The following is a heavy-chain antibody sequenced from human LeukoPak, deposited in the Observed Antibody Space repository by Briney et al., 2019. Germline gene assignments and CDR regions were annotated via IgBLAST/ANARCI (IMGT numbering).Heavy chain of an antibody. CDR2: ITYDGYYK. J-gene: IGHJ4*02. CDR3: ARDLSPVVRASPMGY. D-gene: IGHD3-10*01. CDR1: GLTFTSYG. V-gene: IGHV3-30*03. Sequence: PGGSLRLSCAASGLTFTSYGMHRVRQAPGKGLEWVALITYDGYYKYYSDSVKGRFTISSDTSKNTMYLQMNSLRAEDTAVYYCARDLSPVVRASPMGYWGQGTLVTVSS.